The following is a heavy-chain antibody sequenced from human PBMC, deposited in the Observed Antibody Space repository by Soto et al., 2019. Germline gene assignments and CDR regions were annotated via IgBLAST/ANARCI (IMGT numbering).Heavy chain of an antibody. CDR3: AKERPDHSLIVLMVYAGFQH. D-gene: IGHD2-8*01. CDR1: GFTFSSYA. Sequence: EVQLLESGGGLVQPGGSLRLSCAASGFTFSSYAMSWVRQAPGKGLEWVSAISGSGGSTYHADSVKGRFTISRDNSKNTLYLQMNSLRAEDTAVYYCAKERPDHSLIVLMVYAGFQHWGQGTLVTVSS. J-gene: IGHJ1*01. CDR2: ISGSGGST. V-gene: IGHV3-23*01.